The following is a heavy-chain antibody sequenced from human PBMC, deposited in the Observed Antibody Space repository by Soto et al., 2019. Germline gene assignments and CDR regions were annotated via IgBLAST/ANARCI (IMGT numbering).Heavy chain of an antibody. J-gene: IGHJ6*03. Sequence: SETLSLTCTVSGGSISSYYWSWIRQPPGKGLEWIGYIYYSGSTNYNPSLKSRVTISLDTSKNQFSLKLSSVTAADTAVYYCARGYDYCSGSYHLGYYYYYYMDVWGKGTTVTVSS. V-gene: IGHV4-59*01. D-gene: IGHD3-10*01. CDR2: IYYSGST. CDR1: GGSISSYY. CDR3: ARGYDYCSGSYHLGYYYYYYMDV.